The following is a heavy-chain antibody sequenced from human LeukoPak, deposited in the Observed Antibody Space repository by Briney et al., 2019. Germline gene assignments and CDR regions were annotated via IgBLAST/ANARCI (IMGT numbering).Heavy chain of an antibody. J-gene: IGHJ4*02. CDR2: INPDGSTT. CDR3: TSTGNSGY. D-gene: IGHD4-23*01. V-gene: IGHV3-74*01. Sequence: GRSLRLSCAASGFTFSYYWMYWVRQAPGKGLVWVSRINPDGSTTDYADSVKGRFTISRDNAKNTLYLQMNTLRAEDTAVYYCTSTGNSGYWGQGTPVTVSS. CDR1: GFTFSYYW.